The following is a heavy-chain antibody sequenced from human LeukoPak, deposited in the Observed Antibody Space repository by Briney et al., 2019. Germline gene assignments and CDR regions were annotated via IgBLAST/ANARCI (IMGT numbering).Heavy chain of an antibody. CDR3: ARDQVPYREPPPTYYFDY. J-gene: IGHJ4*02. Sequence: GASVKVSCKASGYTFTSYYMHWVRQAPGQGLEWMGIINPSGGSTSYAQKFQGRVTMTRDTSTSTVYMELSSLRSEDTAVYYCARDQVPYREPPPTYYFDYWGQGTLVTVSS. V-gene: IGHV1-46*01. D-gene: IGHD1-14*01. CDR2: INPSGGST. CDR1: GYTFTSYY.